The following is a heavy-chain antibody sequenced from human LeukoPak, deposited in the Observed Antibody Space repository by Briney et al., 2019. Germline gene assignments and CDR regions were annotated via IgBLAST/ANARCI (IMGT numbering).Heavy chain of an antibody. CDR1: GFTFSVYY. CDR2: ISCSCGTI. D-gene: IGHD3-10*01. CDR3: ARLVDYYGSGSLYYFDY. J-gene: IGHJ4*02. V-gene: IGHV3-11*01. Sequence: PGGTLRLFCAASGFTFSVYYKSWIRQAPGRGWVGGSYISCSCGTIFYAESVKGRFTIPRDNAKNSLYLKMNSLRAEDTAVYYCARLVDYYGSGSLYYFDYWGQGTLVTVSS.